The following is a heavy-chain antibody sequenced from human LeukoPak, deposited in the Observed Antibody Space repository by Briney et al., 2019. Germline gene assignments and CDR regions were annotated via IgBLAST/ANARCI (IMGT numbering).Heavy chain of an antibody. CDR2: ISHSGNT. J-gene: IGHJ1*01. CDR1: GYSITSDYY. CDR3: AGISTGSCFRH. Sequence: SSETLSLTYTVSGYSITSDYYWGWIRQSPARGLEWLGSISHSGNTYYDPSFKSRVTISRDTSKNQFSLKLNSVTAADTALYYCAGISTGSCFRHWGQGTVVTVSS. V-gene: IGHV4-38-2*02. D-gene: IGHD4-17*01.